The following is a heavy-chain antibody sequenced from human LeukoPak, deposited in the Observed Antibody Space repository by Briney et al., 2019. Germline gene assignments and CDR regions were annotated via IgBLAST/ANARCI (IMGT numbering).Heavy chain of an antibody. CDR2: ISDSGRRT. V-gene: IGHV3-23*01. Sequence: GGSLRLSCAASGFTFSSYAMTWVRQAPGKGLEWVSGISDSGRRTYHADSVKGRFTISRDNSKNTLYLQMNSLRAEDTAVYYCAKSRGGYDRWGQGTLVTVSS. CDR1: GFTFSSYA. D-gene: IGHD5-24*01. J-gene: IGHJ5*02. CDR3: AKSRGGYDR.